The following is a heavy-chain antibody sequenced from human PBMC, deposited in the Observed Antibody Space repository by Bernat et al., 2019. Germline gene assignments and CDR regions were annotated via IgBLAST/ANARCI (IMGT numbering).Heavy chain of an antibody. V-gene: IGHV1-2*04. D-gene: IGHD3-22*01. Sequence: QVQLVQSGAEVKKPGASVKVSCKASGYTFTGYDMHWVRQASGQGLEWMGWINPNSGGTNYAKKFKGWVTMTRDTSISTAYMELSRLRSDDTAVYYCARDLNPDNYYYGMDVWGQGTTVTVSS. CDR3: ARDLNPDNYYYGMDV. CDR2: INPNSGGT. J-gene: IGHJ6*02. CDR1: GYTFTGYD.